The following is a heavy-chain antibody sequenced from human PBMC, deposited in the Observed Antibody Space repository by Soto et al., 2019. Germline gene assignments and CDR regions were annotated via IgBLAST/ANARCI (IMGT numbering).Heavy chain of an antibody. J-gene: IGHJ4*02. V-gene: IGHV3-33*01. CDR2: IWYDGSKK. CDR1: GFTFSSYG. Sequence: QVQLVESGGGVVQPGRSLRLSCAASGFTFSSYGMHWVRQAPGKGLEWVAVIWYDGSKKYYADSVKGRFTISRDNSKSTRYLQMKRLRAVDTAVYYCARWGIAAGDYWGQGTLFTVSS. CDR3: ARWGIAAGDY. D-gene: IGHD6-13*01.